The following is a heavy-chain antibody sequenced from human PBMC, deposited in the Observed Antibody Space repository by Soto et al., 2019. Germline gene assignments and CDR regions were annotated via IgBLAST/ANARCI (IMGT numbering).Heavy chain of an antibody. Sequence: ASVKVSCKASGYTFTSYYMHWVRQAPGQGLEWMGIINPSGGSTSYAQKFQGRVTMTRDTSTSTVYMELSSLRSEDTAVYYCARSPHDRKVGAPNWFDPWGQGTLVTVSS. J-gene: IGHJ5*02. D-gene: IGHD1-26*01. V-gene: IGHV1-46*01. CDR2: INPSGGST. CDR1: GYTFTSYY. CDR3: ARSPHDRKVGAPNWFDP.